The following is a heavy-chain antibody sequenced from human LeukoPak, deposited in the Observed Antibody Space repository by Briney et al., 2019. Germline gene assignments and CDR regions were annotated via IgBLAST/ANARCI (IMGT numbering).Heavy chain of an antibody. V-gene: IGHV3-64*02. CDR3: TRDNAGNDN. D-gene: IGHD3-10*01. J-gene: IGHJ4*02. Sequence: GGSLRLSCAASGFNFSYYAMHWIRQAPGKGLESVSAISNNGDVARYADSVKGRSTVSRDNSKNTLYLQMGSLRTEDMAVYYCTRDNAGNDNWGQGTLVTVSS. CDR1: GFNFSYYA. CDR2: ISNNGDVA.